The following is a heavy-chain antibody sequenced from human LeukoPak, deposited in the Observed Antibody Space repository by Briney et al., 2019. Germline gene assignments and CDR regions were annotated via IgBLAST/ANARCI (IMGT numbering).Heavy chain of an antibody. Sequence: LMGIIYPGDSDSDPRYSPSFQGQVTISADKSKSTAYLEWSSLEASDTAMYYCARSSFGESLSYFDSWGQGTLVTVSS. V-gene: IGHV5-51*01. J-gene: IGHJ4*02. CDR2: IYPGDSDSDP. CDR3: ARSSFGESLSYFDS. D-gene: IGHD3-10*01.